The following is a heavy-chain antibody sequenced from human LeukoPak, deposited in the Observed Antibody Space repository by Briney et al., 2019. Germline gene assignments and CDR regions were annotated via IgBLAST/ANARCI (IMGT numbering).Heavy chain of an antibody. CDR1: GGSLSNYY. CDR3: ATTSEALVYCGGECYPDTL. CDR2: RYHSGSS. J-gene: IGHJ3*01. Sequence: PSETLSLTCTVSGGSLSNYYCSWIRQPPGQGPEWMGYRYHSGSSNYNPSLRGRVTISVDTSKNQFSLKMTSVTAADTAVYYCATTSEALVYCGGECYPDTLWGQGTMVTVSS. V-gene: IGHV4-59*01. D-gene: IGHD2-21*01.